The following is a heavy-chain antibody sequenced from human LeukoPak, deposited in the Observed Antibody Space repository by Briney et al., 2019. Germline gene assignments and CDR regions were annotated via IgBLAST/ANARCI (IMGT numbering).Heavy chain of an antibody. Sequence: GGSLRLSCAASGFTVSSNYMSWVRQAPGQGRGWVAVISYDGSNRYYADSVKGRFTISRDNSKNTLYLQMNSLRAEDTAVYYCAKGASSGLDYWGQGTLVTVSS. D-gene: IGHD6-25*01. V-gene: IGHV3-30*18. J-gene: IGHJ4*02. CDR3: AKGASSGLDY. CDR1: GFTVSSNY. CDR2: ISYDGSNR.